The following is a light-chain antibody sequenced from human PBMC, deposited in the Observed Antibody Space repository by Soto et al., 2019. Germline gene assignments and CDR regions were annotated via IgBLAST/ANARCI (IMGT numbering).Light chain of an antibody. Sequence: QSVLTQPASVSGSPGQSITISCTGTSSDVGSYNLVSWYQQHPGKVPKLMIYEVSNRPSGVSNRFSGSKSGNTASLTISGLQAEDEADYYCSSYTSSSTSYVFGTGTKVTVL. CDR3: SSYTSSSTSYV. V-gene: IGLV2-14*02. CDR2: EVS. CDR1: SSDVGSYNL. J-gene: IGLJ1*01.